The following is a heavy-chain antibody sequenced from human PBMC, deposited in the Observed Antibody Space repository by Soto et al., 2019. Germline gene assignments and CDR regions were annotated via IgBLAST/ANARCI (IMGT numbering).Heavy chain of an antibody. CDR1: GYTFTDYY. CDR3: AFMGRSYSYGPDY. CDR2: VDPEDGET. D-gene: IGHD5-18*01. V-gene: IGHV1-69-2*01. J-gene: IGHJ4*02. Sequence: ASVKVSCKVSGYTFTDYYMHWVRQAPGKGLEWMGLVDPEDGETIYAEKFQGRVTITADTSTDTAYMELSSLRSEDTAVYYCAFMGRSYSYGPDYWGQGTLVTVSS.